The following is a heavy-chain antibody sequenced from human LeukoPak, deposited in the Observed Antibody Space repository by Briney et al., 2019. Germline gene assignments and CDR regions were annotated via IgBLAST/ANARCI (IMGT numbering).Heavy chain of an antibody. CDR3: ARDRGQQLVEEGFDY. Sequence: AGGSLRLSCAASGFTFSSYWMSWVRQAPGKGLEWVANIKQDGSEKYYVDSVKGRFTISRDNAKNSLYLQMNSLRAEDTAVYYCARDRGQQLVEEGFDYWGQGTLVTVSS. V-gene: IGHV3-7*04. CDR2: IKQDGSEK. J-gene: IGHJ4*02. CDR1: GFTFSSYW. D-gene: IGHD6-13*01.